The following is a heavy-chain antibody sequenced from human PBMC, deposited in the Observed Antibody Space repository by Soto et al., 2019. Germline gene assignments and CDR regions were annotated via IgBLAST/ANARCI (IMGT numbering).Heavy chain of an antibody. V-gene: IGHV3-15*07. J-gene: IGHJ5*02. Sequence: GGSLRLSCAASGFTFGASALQWVRQASGKGLEWVGRIKSKTDGGTTDYAAPVKGRFTISRDDSKNTLYLQMNSLKTEDTAVYYCTTDPYGDYAWGQGTLVTVSS. D-gene: IGHD4-17*01. CDR3: TTDPYGDYA. CDR2: IKSKTDGGTT. CDR1: GFTFGASA.